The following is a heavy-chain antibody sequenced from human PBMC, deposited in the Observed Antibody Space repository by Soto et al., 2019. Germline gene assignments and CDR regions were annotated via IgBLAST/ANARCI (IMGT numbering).Heavy chain of an antibody. CDR2: ISPYNGDT. D-gene: IGHD2-15*01. J-gene: IGHJ4*02. V-gene: IGHV1-18*04. CDR3: ARTPRAQMRVLEAATRFDS. CDR1: GYTFSTFG. Sequence: QVQLVQSGAEVKRPGASVKVSCKASGYTFSTFGVNWVRQAPGQGLEWMGWISPYNGDTNYAQNFQGRVTLTTDTSTSTAYMELRSLTSDDTAVYYCARTPRAQMRVLEAATRFDSWGQGTLVTVSS.